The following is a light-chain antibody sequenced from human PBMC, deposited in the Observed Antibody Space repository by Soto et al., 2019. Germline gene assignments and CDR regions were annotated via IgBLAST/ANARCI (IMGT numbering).Light chain of an antibody. CDR2: GAS. CDR3: HQYNNWWT. Sequence: EIVMTQSPATLSVSPGERATLSCRASQSISHNLAWYHQRPGQAPRLLIYGASTRATGIPARFSGSGSGTEFTLTISSRQSEDFAVYYCHQYNNWWTFGQGTRVEIK. J-gene: IGKJ1*01. CDR1: QSISHN. V-gene: IGKV3-15*01.